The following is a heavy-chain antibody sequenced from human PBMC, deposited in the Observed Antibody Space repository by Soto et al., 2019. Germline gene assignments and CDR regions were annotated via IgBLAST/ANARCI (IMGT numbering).Heavy chain of an antibody. Sequence: ASVKVSCKASGYTFTSYGISWMRQAPGQGLERMGWISAYNGNTNYAQKLQGRVTMTTDTSTSTAYMELRSLRSDDTAVYYCARDGYYYHSSGSSVPNYYYGMDVWGQGTTVTVSS. CDR1: GYTFTSYG. CDR2: ISAYNGNT. CDR3: ARDGYYYHSSGSSVPNYYYGMDV. D-gene: IGHD3-22*01. J-gene: IGHJ6*02. V-gene: IGHV1-18*01.